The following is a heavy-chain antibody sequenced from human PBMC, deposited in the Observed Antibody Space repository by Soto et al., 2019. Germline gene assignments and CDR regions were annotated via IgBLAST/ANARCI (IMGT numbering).Heavy chain of an antibody. J-gene: IGHJ4*02. D-gene: IGHD5-12*01. CDR1: GFSLSTSGVG. CDR3: AHSPGMATTDY. V-gene: IGHV2-5*01. CDR2: IYWNDDK. Sequence: QITLKESGPTLVKPTQTLTLTCTFSGFSLSTSGVGVGWIRQPPGKALEWLALIYWNDDKRYSPSLKSRLTSTKDTSQNQVVLTMTNSDPVDTATYYCAHSPGMATTDYWGQGTLVTVSS.